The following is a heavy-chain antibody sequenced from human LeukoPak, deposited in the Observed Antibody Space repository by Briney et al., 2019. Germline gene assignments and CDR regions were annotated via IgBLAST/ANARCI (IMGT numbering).Heavy chain of an antibody. CDR2: IYYTGST. Sequence: SETLSLTCTVSGGSITNYYWSWSRQPPGKGLEWIAYIYYTGSTNYNPSLKSRLTVSLDMSKNHFSLKLTSVTAADTAVYYCVRHDPIGNSQPLGVWGQGTMVTASS. D-gene: IGHD4-23*01. V-gene: IGHV4-59*12. CDR3: VRHDPIGNSQPLGV. J-gene: IGHJ3*01. CDR1: GGSITNYY.